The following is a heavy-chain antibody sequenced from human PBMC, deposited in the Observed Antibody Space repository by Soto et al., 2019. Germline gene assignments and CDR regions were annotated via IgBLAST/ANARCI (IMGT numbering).Heavy chain of an antibody. CDR2: ISGDGSST. D-gene: IGHD1-7*01. V-gene: IGHV3-74*01. CDR3: ARSLPGTYGAFDL. Sequence: GGSLRLSCAASEFTFRSYWMHWVRQSPGKGLVWVSRISGDGSSTTYADSVRGRFTISRDNAKNTVYLQMDSLRAEDTAVYYCARSLPGTYGAFDLWGQGTMVT. J-gene: IGHJ3*01. CDR1: EFTFRSYW.